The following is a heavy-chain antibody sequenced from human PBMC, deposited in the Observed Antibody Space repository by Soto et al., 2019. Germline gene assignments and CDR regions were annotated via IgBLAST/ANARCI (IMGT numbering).Heavy chain of an antibody. D-gene: IGHD6-13*01. V-gene: IGHV3-9*01. CDR1: GFTFDDYA. CDR2: INWNSGTI. Sequence: EVQLVESGGGLVQPGRSLRLSCAASGFTFDDYAMHWVRQAPGKGLEWVSGINWNSGTIVYADSVKGRFTISRDNSKNSLYLQMNSRRGEDTALYYCAKDMRGGSSSSRYYYGLDVWGQGTTVTVSS. CDR3: AKDMRGGSSSSRYYYGLDV. J-gene: IGHJ6*02.